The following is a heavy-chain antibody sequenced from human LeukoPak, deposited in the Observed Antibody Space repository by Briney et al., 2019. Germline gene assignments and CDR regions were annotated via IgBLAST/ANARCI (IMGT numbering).Heavy chain of an antibody. D-gene: IGHD2-2*01. V-gene: IGHV4-39*01. CDR3: AGLGYCSSTSCPPDY. Sequence: SETLSLTCTVSGGSISSSSYYWGWIRQPPGKGLEWIGSIYYSGSTYYNPSLKSRVTICVNTSKNQFSLKLSSVTAADTAVYYCAGLGYCSSTSCPPDYWGQGTLVTVSS. CDR2: IYYSGST. J-gene: IGHJ4*02. CDR1: GGSISSSSYY.